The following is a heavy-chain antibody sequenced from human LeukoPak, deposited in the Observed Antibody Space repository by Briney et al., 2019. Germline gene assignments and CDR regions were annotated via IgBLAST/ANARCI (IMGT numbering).Heavy chain of an antibody. V-gene: IGHV1-18*01. CDR1: GGTFSSYA. D-gene: IGHD2-2*01. CDR3: ARDHCGTTSCNAFEI. Sequence: ASVKVSCKASGGTFSSYAISWVRQAPGQGLERMGWLSTYNGKTNYAQKFQGRVIMTTETSASTVYMELNSLTSDDTAVYYCARDHCGTTSCNAFEIWGQGTMVTVSS. J-gene: IGHJ3*02. CDR2: LSTYNGKT.